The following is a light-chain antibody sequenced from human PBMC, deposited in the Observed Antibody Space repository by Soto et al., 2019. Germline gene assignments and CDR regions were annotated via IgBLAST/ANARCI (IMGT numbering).Light chain of an antibody. CDR3: AAWDDSLSAHVV. CDR1: SSNIGSNY. CDR2: RNN. Sequence: QSVLTQPPSASGTPGQRVTISCSGSSSNIGSNYVYWYQQLPGTAPKLLIYRNNQRPSGVPDRFSGSKSGTSASLAISGLRSEDEADSYCAAWDDSLSAHVVFGGGTQLTVL. V-gene: IGLV1-47*01. J-gene: IGLJ2*01.